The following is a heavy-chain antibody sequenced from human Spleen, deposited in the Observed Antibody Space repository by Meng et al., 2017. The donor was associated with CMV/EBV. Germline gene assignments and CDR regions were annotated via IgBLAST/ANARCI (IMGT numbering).Heavy chain of an antibody. CDR3: ARQGRWELLLPDY. D-gene: IGHD1-26*01. Sequence: KVSCKGSGYIFTTHWIGWVRQMPGKGLEWMGIIYPGDSDTKYSPSFQGQVTISVDKSISTAYLQWSSLKASDSAMYYCARQGRWELLLPDYWGQGTLVTVSS. CDR1: GYIFTTHW. V-gene: IGHV5-51*01. J-gene: IGHJ4*02. CDR2: IYPGDSDT.